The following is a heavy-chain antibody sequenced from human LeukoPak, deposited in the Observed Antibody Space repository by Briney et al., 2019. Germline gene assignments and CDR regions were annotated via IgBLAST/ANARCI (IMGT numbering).Heavy chain of an antibody. CDR3: ARGSPNRGAAGNVPNDY. D-gene: IGHD6-13*01. Sequence: GASVKVSCKASGYTFTGYYIHWVRQAPGQGLEWMGWINPNSSGTKNAQRFQGRLTMTGDTSISTAYMELSGLRSDDTAVYYCARGSPNRGAAGNVPNDYWGQGTLVTVSS. CDR1: GYTFTGYY. J-gene: IGHJ4*02. CDR2: INPNSSGT. V-gene: IGHV1-2*02.